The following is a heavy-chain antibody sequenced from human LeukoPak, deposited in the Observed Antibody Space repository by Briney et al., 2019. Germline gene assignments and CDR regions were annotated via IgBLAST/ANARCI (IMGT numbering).Heavy chain of an antibody. CDR3: TKDFDAATGY. CDR2: INPDGSST. V-gene: IGHV3-74*01. Sequence: GRSLRLSCGASGFTFGTYWMHWVRQAPGKGLVWVSRINPDGSSTGYADSVRGRFTISRDNAKNALYLQMNSLRAEDTAVYYCTKDFDAATGYWGQGTLVTVSS. CDR1: GFTFGTYW. D-gene: IGHD3-9*01. J-gene: IGHJ4*02.